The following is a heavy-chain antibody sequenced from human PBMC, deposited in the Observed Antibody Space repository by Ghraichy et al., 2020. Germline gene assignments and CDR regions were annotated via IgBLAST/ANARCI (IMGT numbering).Heavy chain of an antibody. Sequence: GGSLRLSCAASGFTFSSYSMNWVRQAPGKGLEWVSSISSSSSYIYYADSVKGRFTISRDNAKNSLYLQMNSLRAEDTAVYYCAREGCLNYYYGMDVWGQGTTVTVSS. V-gene: IGHV3-21*01. CDR3: AREGCLNYYYGMDV. CDR1: GFTFSSYS. CDR2: ISSSSSYI. J-gene: IGHJ6*02. D-gene: IGHD2-15*01.